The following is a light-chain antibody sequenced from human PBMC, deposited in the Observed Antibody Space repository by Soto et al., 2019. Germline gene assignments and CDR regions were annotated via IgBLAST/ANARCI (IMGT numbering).Light chain of an antibody. J-gene: IGLJ1*01. CDR3: TSFAGSGTYV. Sequence: QSALTQPASVSGSPGQSIAISCTGTSSDVGGYNYVSWYQQHPGKAPKLIIFDVTNRPSGVSDRFSGSKSGSTASLTISGLQADDEADYYCTSFAGSGTYVFGTGTKGTVL. CDR2: DVT. CDR1: SSDVGGYNY. V-gene: IGLV2-14*01.